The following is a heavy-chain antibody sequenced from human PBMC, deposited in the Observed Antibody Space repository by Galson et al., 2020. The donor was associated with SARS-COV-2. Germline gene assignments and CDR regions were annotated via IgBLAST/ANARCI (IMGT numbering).Heavy chain of an antibody. D-gene: IGHD2-15*01. CDR2: LNWNSGVR. CDR3: ARHAGVSVGRYFDY. J-gene: IGHJ4*02. CDR1: GFTFDDHA. V-gene: IGHV3-9*01. Sequence: GGSLRLSCVASGFTFDDHAMHWVRQAPGKGLEWVSSLNWNSGVRVYADSVKGRFTISRDNAKNSLYLQMNSLRPEDTAFYYCARHAGVSVGRYFDYWGQGILVTVSS.